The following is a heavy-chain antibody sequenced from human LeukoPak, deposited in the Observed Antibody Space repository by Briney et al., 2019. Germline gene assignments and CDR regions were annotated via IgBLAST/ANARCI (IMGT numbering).Heavy chain of an antibody. J-gene: IGHJ5*02. CDR1: GYTFTSYD. D-gene: IGHD3-10*01. CDR2: MNPNSGNT. V-gene: IGHV1-8*01. Sequence: GASVKVSCKASGYTFTSYDINWVRQATGQGLEWMGWMNPNSGNTGYAQKFQGRVTMTRNTSISTAYMELSSLGSEDTAVYYCARVSITMVWGVPTNWFDPWGQGTLVTVSS. CDR3: ARVSITMVWGVPTNWFDP.